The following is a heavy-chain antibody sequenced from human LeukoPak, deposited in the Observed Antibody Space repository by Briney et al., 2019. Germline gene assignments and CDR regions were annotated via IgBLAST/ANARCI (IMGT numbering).Heavy chain of an antibody. D-gene: IGHD1-7*01. CDR2: MNPNSGNT. V-gene: IGHV1-8*03. Sequence: ASVKVSCKASGYTFTSYDINWVRQATGQGLEWMGWMNPNSGNTGYAQKFQGRVTITRNTSISTAYMELSSLRSEDTAVYYCARADWNYVEYYYYMDVWGKGTTVTVSS. J-gene: IGHJ6*03. CDR1: GYTFTSYD. CDR3: ARADWNYVEYYYYMDV.